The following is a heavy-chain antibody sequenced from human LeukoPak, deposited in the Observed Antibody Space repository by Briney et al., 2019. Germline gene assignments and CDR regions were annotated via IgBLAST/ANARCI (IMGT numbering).Heavy chain of an antibody. Sequence: GGSLKLSCAASGFTFSGSAMHWVRQASGKGLEWVGRIRSKANSYATAYAASVKGRFAISRDDSKNTAYLQMNSLKTEDTAVYYCTRHEVGATTYFDYWGQGTLVTVSS. CDR1: GFTFSGSA. V-gene: IGHV3-73*01. J-gene: IGHJ4*02. CDR2: IRSKANSYAT. CDR3: TRHEVGATTYFDY. D-gene: IGHD1-26*01.